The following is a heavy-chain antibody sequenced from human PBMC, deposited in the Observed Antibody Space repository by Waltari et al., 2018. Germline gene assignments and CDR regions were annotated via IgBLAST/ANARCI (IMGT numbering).Heavy chain of an antibody. V-gene: IGHV6-1*01. J-gene: IGHJ5*02. D-gene: IGHD6-6*01. Sequence: QVQLQQSGPGLVKPSQTLSLTCAISGDSVSSNSAAWNWIRQSPSRGLEWLGRTYYVSKGYNDYAVSVKSRITINPDTSKNQFSLQLNSVTPEDTAVYYCARERIAARRGQGGWFDPWGQGTLVTVSS. CDR1: GDSVSSNSAA. CDR2: TYYVSKGYN. CDR3: ARERIAARRGQGGWFDP.